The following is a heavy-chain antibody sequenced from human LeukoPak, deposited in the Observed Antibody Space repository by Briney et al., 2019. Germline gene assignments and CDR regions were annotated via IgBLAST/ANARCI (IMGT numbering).Heavy chain of an antibody. Sequence: ASVKVSCKASGYTFTGYYMHWVRQAPGQGLEWMGWINPNSGGTNYAQKFQGRVTMTRDTSISTAYMELSRLRSDDTAVYYCAREPGYYGSSIYYYYYMDVWGKGTTVTISS. CDR3: AREPGYYGSSIYYYYYMDV. D-gene: IGHD3-22*01. V-gene: IGHV1-2*02. CDR1: GYTFTGYY. J-gene: IGHJ6*03. CDR2: INPNSGGT.